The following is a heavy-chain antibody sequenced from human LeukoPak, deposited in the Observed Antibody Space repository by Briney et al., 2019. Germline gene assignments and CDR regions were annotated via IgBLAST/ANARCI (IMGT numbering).Heavy chain of an antibody. CDR1: GITFSSYA. Sequence: GGSLRLSCGGSGITFSSYAMSWVRQAPGKGLEWVSGISNSGGSTYYADSVKGRFTISRDNSMNTLYLQMNSLRAEDTAIYYCARVAAAGISDDYWGQGTLVTVSS. D-gene: IGHD6-13*01. CDR3: ARVAAAGISDDY. CDR2: ISNSGGST. V-gene: IGHV3-23*01. J-gene: IGHJ4*02.